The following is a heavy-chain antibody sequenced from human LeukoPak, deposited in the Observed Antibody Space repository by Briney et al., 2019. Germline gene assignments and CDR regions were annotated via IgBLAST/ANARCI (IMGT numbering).Heavy chain of an antibody. CDR3: AXXXXXXXXXXXXXXXXKNWFDP. V-gene: IGHV1-2*02. J-gene: IGHJ5*02. CDR2: INPNSGGT. CDR1: GYTFTCYY. Sequence: ASVKVSCKASGYTFTCYYMHWVRQAPGQGLEWMGWINPNSGGTNYAQKFQGRVTMTRDTSISTAYMELRRQRSDDTAVYYCAXXXXXXXXXXXXXXXXKNWFDPWGQGTLVTVSS.